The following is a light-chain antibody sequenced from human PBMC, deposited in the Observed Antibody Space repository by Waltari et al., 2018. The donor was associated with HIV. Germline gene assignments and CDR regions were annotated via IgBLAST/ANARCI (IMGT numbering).Light chain of an antibody. Sequence: VLTQSPVSLPVTLGQPASISCKSNQSLVYSDGLTYLSWFQQRPGQSPRSLMYKVSNRDSGVSDRFSGSGSDTDFTLTISSVEAEDIGTYYCMQGTRWPWTFGQGTKVDI. V-gene: IGKV2-30*01. CDR2: KVS. CDR3: MQGTRWPWT. CDR1: QSLVYSDGLTY. J-gene: IGKJ1*01.